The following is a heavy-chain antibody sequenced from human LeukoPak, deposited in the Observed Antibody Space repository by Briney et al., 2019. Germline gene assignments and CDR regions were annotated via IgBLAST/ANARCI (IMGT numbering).Heavy chain of an antibody. D-gene: IGHD3-10*01. J-gene: IGHJ4*02. CDR2: IYHSGST. Sequence: PSGTLSLTCPVSGGSISSTNWWSWVRQPPGKGLEWIGEIYHSGSTKYNPSLKSRVTISVDTSKNQFSLKLSSVTAADTAVYYCARDLEGRGLDYWGQGTLVTVSS. V-gene: IGHV4-4*02. CDR3: ARDLEGRGLDY. CDR1: GGSISSTNW.